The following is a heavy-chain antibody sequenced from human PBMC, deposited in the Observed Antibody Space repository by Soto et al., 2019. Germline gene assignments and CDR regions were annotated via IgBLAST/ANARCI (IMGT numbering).Heavy chain of an antibody. CDR3: AREAVVTPYYCYGMDV. J-gene: IGHJ6*02. V-gene: IGHV3-53*02. D-gene: IGHD2-21*02. Sequence: EVQLVETGGGLIQPGGSLRLSCAASGFTVSSNYMSWVRQAPGKGLEWVSVIYSGGSTYYADSVKGRFTISRDNSKNTLYLQMNSLRADDTAVYYCAREAVVTPYYCYGMDVWGQGTTVTVSS. CDR2: IYSGGST. CDR1: GFTVSSNY.